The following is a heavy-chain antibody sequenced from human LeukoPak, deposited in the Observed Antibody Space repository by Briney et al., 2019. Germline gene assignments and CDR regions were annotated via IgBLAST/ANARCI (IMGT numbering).Heavy chain of an antibody. Sequence: PSQTLSLTCTVSGGSISSGSYYWSWIRQPAGKGLEWIGRIYTTGSTNYNPSLTSRVTISLDTSKNPFSLKLSSVTAADTAVYYCARGRNAMVRGAIGQTSLYYSSYYMDVWGIGTTVTVSS. CDR2: IYTTGST. V-gene: IGHV4-61*02. CDR3: ARGRNAMVRGAIGQTSLYYSSYYMDV. J-gene: IGHJ6*03. CDR1: GGSISSGSYY. D-gene: IGHD3-10*01.